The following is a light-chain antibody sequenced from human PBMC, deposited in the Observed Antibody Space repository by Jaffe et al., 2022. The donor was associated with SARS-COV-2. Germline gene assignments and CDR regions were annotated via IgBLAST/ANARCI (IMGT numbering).Light chain of an antibody. CDR2: NYN. J-gene: IGLJ3*02. CDR3: AAWDDTLSGPV. CDR1: TSNIGSNT. Sequence: QSVLTQPPSASGTPGQRVTISCSGSTSNIGSNTVNWYQQFPGTAPKLLIYNYNQRPSGVPDRFSGSKSGTSASLAISGLQSDDEADYYCAAWDDTLSGPVFGGGTTVTVL. V-gene: IGLV1-44*01.